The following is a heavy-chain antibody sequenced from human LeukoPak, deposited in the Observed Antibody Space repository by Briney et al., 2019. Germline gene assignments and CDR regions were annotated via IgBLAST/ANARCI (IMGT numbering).Heavy chain of an antibody. D-gene: IGHD1-26*01. CDR2: INANSGGT. V-gene: IGHV1-2*02. J-gene: IGHJ5*02. Sequence: GASVKVSCTASGYTFTGYYMHWVRQAPGQGLEWMGSINANSGGTNYAQKFQDRVTMTRDTSISTAYMELSRLRSDDTAVYYCARDLGYRGGWFDPWGQGTLVTVSS. CDR3: ARDLGYRGGWFDP. CDR1: GYTFTGYY.